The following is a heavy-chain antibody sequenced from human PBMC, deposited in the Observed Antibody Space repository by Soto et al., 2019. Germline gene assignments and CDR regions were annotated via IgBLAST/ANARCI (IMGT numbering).Heavy chain of an antibody. CDR3: VRGFGSNGNTGGYNWFDL. V-gene: IGHV1-8*01. D-gene: IGHD1-1*01. Sequence: ASVKVSCKTSGYTFTNFDVNWVRQAAGQGLEWMGWMSPNSENKGYAQKFRGRVSMTRDTSITTAYMELSSLSFEDTAVDYCVRGFGSNGNTGGYNWFDLWGQGTRVTVSS. CDR2: MSPNSENK. J-gene: IGHJ5*01. CDR1: GYTFTNFD.